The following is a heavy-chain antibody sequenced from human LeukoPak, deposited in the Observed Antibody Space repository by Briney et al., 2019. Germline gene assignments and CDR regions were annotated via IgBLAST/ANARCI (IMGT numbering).Heavy chain of an antibody. CDR3: ARAIGTSYYDILTGYFRTYYFDY. J-gene: IGHJ4*02. V-gene: IGHV1-46*01. CDR2: INPSGGST. Sequence: ASVKVSCKASGYTFTSYYMHWVRQAPGQGLEWMGIINPSGGSTSYAQKFQGRVTMTTDTSTSTAYMELRSLRSDDTAVYYCARAIGTSYYDILTGYFRTYYFDYWGQGTLVTVSS. CDR1: GYTFTSYY. D-gene: IGHD3-9*01.